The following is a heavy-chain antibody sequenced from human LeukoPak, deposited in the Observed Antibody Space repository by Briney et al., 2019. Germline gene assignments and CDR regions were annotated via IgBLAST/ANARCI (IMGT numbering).Heavy chain of an antibody. D-gene: IGHD3-9*01. V-gene: IGHV3-53*01. CDR1: GFTVSSNY. Sequence: GGSLRLSCAASGFTVSSNYMSWVRQAPGKGLEWVSVIYSGGSTYYADSVKGRFTISRDNSKNTLYLQMNSLRAEDTAVYYCARSPILTGYYTYWGQGTLVTVSS. CDR2: IYSGGST. CDR3: ARSPILTGYYTY. J-gene: IGHJ4*02.